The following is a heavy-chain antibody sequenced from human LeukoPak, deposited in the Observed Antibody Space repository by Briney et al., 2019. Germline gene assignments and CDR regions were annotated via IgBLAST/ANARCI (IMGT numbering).Heavy chain of an antibody. CDR3: AKLGQMTTVTTSENY. Sequence: GASLRLSCAASGFTFSSYAMSWVRQAPGKGLEWVSAISGSGGSTYYADSVKGRFTISRDNSKNTLYLQMSSLRAEDTAVYYCAKLGQMTTVTTSENYWGQGTLVTVSS. CDR1: GFTFSSYA. J-gene: IGHJ4*02. CDR2: ISGSGGST. V-gene: IGHV3-23*01. D-gene: IGHD4-17*01.